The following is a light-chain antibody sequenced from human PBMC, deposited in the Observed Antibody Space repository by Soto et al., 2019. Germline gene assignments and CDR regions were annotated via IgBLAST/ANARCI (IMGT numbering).Light chain of an antibody. CDR2: EVT. CDR1: SSDVGGYNY. J-gene: IGLJ1*01. V-gene: IGLV2-8*01. CDR3: SSYAGSNNLKV. Sequence: QPVLTQPPSASGSPAQSATISCTGTSSDVGGYNYVSWYQQHPGKAPKLMIYEVTKRPSGVPDRFSGSKSGNTASLTVSGLQAEDEADYYCSSYAGSNNLKVFGTGTKVTVL.